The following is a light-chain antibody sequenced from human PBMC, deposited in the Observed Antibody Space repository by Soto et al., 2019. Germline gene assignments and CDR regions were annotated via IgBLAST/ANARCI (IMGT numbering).Light chain of an antibody. V-gene: IGKV3-20*01. CDR2: GAS. CDR3: LQYGNSPRYS. Sequence: IVLTQSPGTLSFSPGDRVTLSCRASQTVGSSYLAWYQQKPGQAPRLLIYGASSRATGIPDRFSGSGSGTDFTLTITRLEPEDFAVYYCLQYGNSPRYSFGQGIKLEMK. CDR1: QTVGSSY. J-gene: IGKJ2*03.